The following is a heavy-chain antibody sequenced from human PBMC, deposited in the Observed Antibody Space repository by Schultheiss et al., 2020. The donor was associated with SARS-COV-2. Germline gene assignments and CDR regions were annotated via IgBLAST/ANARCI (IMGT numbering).Heavy chain of an antibody. CDR3: ATPKGLWFGADY. V-gene: IGHV4-59*08. CDR1: GGSTSDYY. D-gene: IGHD3-10*01. CDR2: INYSGRT. J-gene: IGHJ4*02. Sequence: SQTLSLTCTASGGSTSDYYWSWIRQPPGKGLEWIGYINYSGRTNYNPSLESRVAISVDTSKNQFSLKLSSVIATDTAVYYCATPKGLWFGADYWGQGTLVTVSS.